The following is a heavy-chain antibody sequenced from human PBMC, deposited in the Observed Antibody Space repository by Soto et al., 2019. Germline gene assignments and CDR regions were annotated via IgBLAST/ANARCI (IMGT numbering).Heavy chain of an antibody. CDR3: ARWGFLWLSSPDPDY. D-gene: IGHD3-22*01. CDR2: IYHSGST. CDR1: GYSISSGYY. V-gene: IGHV4-38-2*01. Sequence: PSETLSLTCAVSGYSISSGYYWGWIRQPPGKGLEWIGSIYHSGSTYYNPSLKSRVTISVDTSKNQFSLKLSSVTAADTAVYYCARWGFLWLSSPDPDYCGQGTLVTVSS. J-gene: IGHJ4*02.